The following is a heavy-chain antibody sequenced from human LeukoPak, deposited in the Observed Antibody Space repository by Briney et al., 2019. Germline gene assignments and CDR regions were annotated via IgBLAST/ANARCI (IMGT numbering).Heavy chain of an antibody. CDR2: ISYDGSNK. J-gene: IGHJ6*02. V-gene: IGHV3-30*03. CDR3: ARREYCRGGSCYTYYYYGMDV. D-gene: IGHD2-15*01. Sequence: GRSLRLSCAASRFTFSSYGMHWVRQAPGKGLEWVAVISYDGSNKYYADSVKGRFTISRDNSKNTLYLQMNSLRAEDTAVYYCARREYCRGGSCYTYYYYGMDVWGQGTTVTVSS. CDR1: RFTFSSYG.